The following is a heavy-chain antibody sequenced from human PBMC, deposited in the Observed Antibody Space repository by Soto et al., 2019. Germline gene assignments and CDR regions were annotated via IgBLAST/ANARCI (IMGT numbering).Heavy chain of an antibody. Sequence: GESLKISCAASGFTFSNAWMSWVRQAPGKGLEWVGRIKSKTDGGTTDYAAPVKGRFTISRDDSKNTLYLQMNSLKTEDTAVYYCTTLTPNEAGRDFDYWGQGTLVTVSS. CDR2: IKSKTDGGTT. V-gene: IGHV3-15*01. CDR3: TTLTPNEAGRDFDY. J-gene: IGHJ4*02. CDR1: GFTFSNAW. D-gene: IGHD1-1*01.